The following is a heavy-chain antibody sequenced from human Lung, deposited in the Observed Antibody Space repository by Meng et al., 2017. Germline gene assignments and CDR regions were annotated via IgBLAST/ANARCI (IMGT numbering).Heavy chain of an antibody. CDR1: GYTFTSSA. CDR2: ITPGSGNT. CDR3: ARDFTSGSSGDP. V-gene: IGHV1-3*01. D-gene: IGHD6-19*01. Sequence: QVQLVTSGAEVKKPGASVTVSCKAFGYTFTSSAIHWVRQAPGQSLEWMGWITPGSGNTKYSQKFQGRVTITRDTSASTAYMELSTLRSEDTAVYYCARDFTSGSSGDPWGQGTLVTVSS. J-gene: IGHJ5*02.